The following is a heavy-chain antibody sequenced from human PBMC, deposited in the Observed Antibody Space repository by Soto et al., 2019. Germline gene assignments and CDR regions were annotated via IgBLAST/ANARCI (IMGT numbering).Heavy chain of an antibody. D-gene: IGHD6-13*01. J-gene: IGHJ6*02. CDR3: ARDRIAGSKYYYGMDV. Sequence: QVQLVQSGSEVKKPGSSVRVSCKAAGGTFSSYAISWVRQAPGQGLEWMGRIIPIFGTENYAQKFQGRVTITADESTSTAYMELSSLRSEDTAVYYCARDRIAGSKYYYGMDVWGQVNTVTVSS. CDR1: GGTFSSYA. CDR2: IIPIFGTE. V-gene: IGHV1-69*18.